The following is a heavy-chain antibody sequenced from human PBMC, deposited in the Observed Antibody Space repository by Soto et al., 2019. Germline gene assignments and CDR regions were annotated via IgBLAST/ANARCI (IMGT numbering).Heavy chain of an antibody. CDR1: GYTFTSFG. CDR2: ISANNGDT. Sequence: ASVKVSCKGSGYTFTSFGINWVRQAPGQGLEWMGWISANNGDTNYAQKLQGRVTMTTDTSTSTAYMELRSLTSDDTAVYYCVRGPYSSGWYKGIWFAPWGQGTLVTVSS. CDR3: VRGPYSSGWYKGIWFAP. V-gene: IGHV1-18*01. D-gene: IGHD6-19*01. J-gene: IGHJ5*02.